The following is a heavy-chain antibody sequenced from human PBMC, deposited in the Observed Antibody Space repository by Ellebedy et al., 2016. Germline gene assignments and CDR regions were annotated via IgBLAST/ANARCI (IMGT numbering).Heavy chain of an antibody. CDR2: ISSSGSLK. Sequence: GGSLRLSXAVSGFTFSSYSFNWIRQAPGKGLEWASHISSSGSLKFYADSLRDRFTISRDNAKNLLHLQMNSLTAEDTAVYFCTREAGGSFVDSWGQGVLVTVSS. D-gene: IGHD1-26*01. V-gene: IGHV3-48*04. J-gene: IGHJ4*02. CDR3: TREAGGSFVDS. CDR1: GFTFSSYS.